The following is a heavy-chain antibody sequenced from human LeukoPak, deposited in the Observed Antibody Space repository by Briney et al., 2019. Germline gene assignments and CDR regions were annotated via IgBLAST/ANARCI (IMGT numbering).Heavy chain of an antibody. CDR1: GGSIKSYY. CDR3: ATNLGPGYSSSWYGY. V-gene: IGHV4-59*01. Sequence: SETLSLTCTVSGGSIKSYYWSWIRQPPEKGLEWIGYIYHTGSTKYNPPLKSRVTMSVDTSKNQFSLKLSSVTAADTAVYYCATNLGPGYSSSWYGYWGQGTLVTVSS. CDR2: IYHTGST. D-gene: IGHD6-13*01. J-gene: IGHJ4*02.